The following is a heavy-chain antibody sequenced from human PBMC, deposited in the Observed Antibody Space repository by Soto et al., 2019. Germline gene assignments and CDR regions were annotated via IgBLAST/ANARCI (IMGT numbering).Heavy chain of an antibody. V-gene: IGHV3-23*01. D-gene: IGHD2-2*01. CDR2: ISGSGGST. CDR3: AKDLKYCSSTSCYDGYYYYYMDV. Sequence: GGSLRLSCAASGFTFSSYAMSWVRQAPGKGLEWVSAISGSGGSTYYADSVKGRFTISRDNSKNTLYLQMNSLRAEDTAVYYCAKDLKYCSSTSCYDGYYYYYMDVWGKGTTVTVSS. J-gene: IGHJ6*03. CDR1: GFTFSSYA.